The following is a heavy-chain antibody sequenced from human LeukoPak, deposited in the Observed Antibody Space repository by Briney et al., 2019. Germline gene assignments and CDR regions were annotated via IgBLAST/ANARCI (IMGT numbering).Heavy chain of an antibody. J-gene: IGHJ4*02. Sequence: SETLPLTCTVSGYSISSGYYWGWIRQPPGKGLEWIGSIYHSGSTYYNPSLKSRVTISVDTSKNQFSLKLSSVTAADTAVYYCARVSRDGYNRYLDYWGQGTLVTVSS. V-gene: IGHV4-38-2*02. CDR1: GYSISSGYY. D-gene: IGHD5-24*01. CDR3: ARVSRDGYNRYLDY. CDR2: IYHSGST.